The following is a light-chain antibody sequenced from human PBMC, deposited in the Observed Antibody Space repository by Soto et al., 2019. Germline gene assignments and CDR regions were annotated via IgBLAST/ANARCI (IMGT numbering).Light chain of an antibody. CDR3: LQDYNYPRT. CDR2: GAS. Sequence: AIEMTQSPSSLSAAVGDRVTITCRASQGIGNELGWYQQKPGKAPKLLIYGASRLQSGVPSRFSGSGSGTNFTLAISSLQPEDCASYFCLQDYNYPRTFGQGTRVGIK. V-gene: IGKV1-6*01. J-gene: IGKJ1*01. CDR1: QGIGNE.